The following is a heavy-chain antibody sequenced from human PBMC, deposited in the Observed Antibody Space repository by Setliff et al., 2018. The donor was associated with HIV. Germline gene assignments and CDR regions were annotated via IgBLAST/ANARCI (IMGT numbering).Heavy chain of an antibody. V-gene: IGHV4-34*01. Sequence: PSETLSLTCTVSGASFSEYYWSWIRQSPGKGLEWIGEINHSGSTNYNLSLKSRLTMSVDTSKNQLSLNLGSLTAADTAVYYCARGNWNHKNSPLPLDSWGQGTLVTVSS. D-gene: IGHD1-1*01. J-gene: IGHJ4*02. CDR3: ARGNWNHKNSPLPLDS. CDR1: GASFSEYY. CDR2: INHSGST.